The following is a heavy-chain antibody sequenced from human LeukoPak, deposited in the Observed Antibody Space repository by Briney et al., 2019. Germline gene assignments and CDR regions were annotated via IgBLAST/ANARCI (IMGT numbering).Heavy chain of an antibody. Sequence: GGSLRLYCAASGFTFSDYYMSWIRQAPGKGLEWVSYISSGGSTIYYADSVKGRFTISRDNAKNSLYLQMNSLRAEDTAVYYCARDRTPYYYGSGRYFDYWGQGTLVTVSS. J-gene: IGHJ4*02. V-gene: IGHV3-11*01. CDR2: ISSGGSTI. CDR1: GFTFSDYY. CDR3: ARDRTPYYYGSGRYFDY. D-gene: IGHD3-10*01.